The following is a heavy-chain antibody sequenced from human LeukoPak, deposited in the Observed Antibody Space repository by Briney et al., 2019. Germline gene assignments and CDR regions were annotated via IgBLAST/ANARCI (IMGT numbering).Heavy chain of an antibody. D-gene: IGHD3-22*01. CDR3: TRAASSGPLFTYHMDV. J-gene: IGHJ6*03. CDR1: GGTFSGYY. V-gene: IGHV4-34*01. Sequence: SETLSLTCAVYGGTFSGYYWSWIRQPPGKGLEWIGEINHSGSTNYNPSLKSRVTISVDTSKNQFSLKLSSVTAADTAVYYCTRAASSGPLFTYHMDVWGKGTTVTVSS. CDR2: INHSGST.